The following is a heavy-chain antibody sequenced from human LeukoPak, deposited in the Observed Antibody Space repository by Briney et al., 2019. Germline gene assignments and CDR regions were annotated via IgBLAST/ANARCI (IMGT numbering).Heavy chain of an antibody. V-gene: IGHV4-39*01. CDR2: IYYSGST. CDR3: ARPMVRGVIGFDP. Sequence: PSETLSLTCTVSSGSISSSSYYWGWIRQPPGKGLEWIGSIYYSGSTYYNPSLKSRVTISVDTSKNQFSLKLSSVTAADTAVYYCARPMVRGVIGFDPWGQGTLVTVSS. J-gene: IGHJ5*02. CDR1: SGSISSSSYY. D-gene: IGHD3-10*01.